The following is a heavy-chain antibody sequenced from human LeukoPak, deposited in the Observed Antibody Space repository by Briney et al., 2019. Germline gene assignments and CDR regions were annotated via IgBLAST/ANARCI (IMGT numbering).Heavy chain of an antibody. Sequence: GGSLRLSCAASGFTFSSYGMHWVRQAPGKGLEWVAVIWYDGSNKYYADSVKGRFTISRDNSKNTLYLQMNSLRAEDTAVYYCARDGSSSGHPFQHWGQGTLVTVSS. J-gene: IGHJ1*01. D-gene: IGHD6-19*01. CDR2: IWYDGSNK. CDR1: GFTFSSYG. V-gene: IGHV3-33*01. CDR3: ARDGSSSGHPFQH.